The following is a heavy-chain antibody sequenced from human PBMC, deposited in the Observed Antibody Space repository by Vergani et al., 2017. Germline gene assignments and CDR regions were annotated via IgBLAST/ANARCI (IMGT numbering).Heavy chain of an antibody. D-gene: IGHD1-14*01. J-gene: IGHJ1*01. V-gene: IGHV3-30*03. CDR2: ISYDGTQK. Sequence: QVHLVESGGGVVQPGRSLRLSCVVSGFTSSYYGMHWVRQAPGKGLEWVAVISYDGTQKYYADSVKGRFTISRDNSKSTLYLQMNSLRTEDTAVYYCATERCGNPGFHIGYFREWGQGTLVTVSS. CDR3: ATERCGNPGFHIGYFRE. CDR1: GFTSSYYG.